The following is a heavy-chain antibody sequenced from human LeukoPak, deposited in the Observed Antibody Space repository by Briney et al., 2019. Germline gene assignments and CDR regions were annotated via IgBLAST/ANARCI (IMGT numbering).Heavy chain of an antibody. CDR3: ARGAFRIAAAGKNWFDP. V-gene: IGHV1-2*06. D-gene: IGHD6-13*01. Sequence: VASVKVSCKASGYTFTGYYMHWVRQAPGQGLEWMGRINPNSGGTNYAQKFQGRVTMTRDTSISTAYMELSRLRSDDTAVYYCARGAFRIAAAGKNWFDPWGQGTLVTVSS. J-gene: IGHJ5*02. CDR2: INPNSGGT. CDR1: GYTFTGYY.